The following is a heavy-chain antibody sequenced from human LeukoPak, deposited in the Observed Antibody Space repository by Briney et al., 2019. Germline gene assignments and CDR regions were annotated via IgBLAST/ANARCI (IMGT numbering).Heavy chain of an antibody. V-gene: IGHV3-21*01. CDR2: ISSSSSYI. CDR3: AREEYSSGWYHYYYMDV. CDR1: GFTFGSYS. Sequence: GGSLRLSCAASGFTFGSYSMNWVRQAPGKGLEWVSSISSSSSYIYYADSVKGRFTISRDNAKNSLYLQMNSLRAEDTAVYYCAREEYSSGWYHYYYMDVWGKGTTVTVSS. D-gene: IGHD6-19*01. J-gene: IGHJ6*03.